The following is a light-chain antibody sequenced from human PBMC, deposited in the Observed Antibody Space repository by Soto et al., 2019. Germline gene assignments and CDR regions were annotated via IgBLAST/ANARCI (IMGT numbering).Light chain of an antibody. J-gene: IGKJ2*01. V-gene: IGKV1-39*01. Sequence: DIQMTQSPSSLSASVGDRVTITCRASQSISSYLNWYQQKPGKAPKLLIYAASSLQSGVPSGFSGSGTETDFTLTISSLQPEDFATYYCQQRYSTRHPFGQGTKLEIK. CDR2: AAS. CDR1: QSISSY. CDR3: QQRYSTRHP.